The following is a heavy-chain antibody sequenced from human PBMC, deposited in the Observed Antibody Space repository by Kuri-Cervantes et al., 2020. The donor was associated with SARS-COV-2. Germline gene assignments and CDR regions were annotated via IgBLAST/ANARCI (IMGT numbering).Heavy chain of an antibody. V-gene: IGHV3-30-3*01. Sequence: GGSLRLSCAASGFTFSSYAMHWVRQAPGKGLEWVALISYDGGNKYYADSVKGRFTISRDNSKNTLYLHMNSLRAEDTAVFYCARELGMICMDVWGQGTTVTVSS. CDR3: ARELGMICMDV. CDR2: ISYDGGNK. CDR1: GFTFSSYA. D-gene: IGHD3-22*01. J-gene: IGHJ6*02.